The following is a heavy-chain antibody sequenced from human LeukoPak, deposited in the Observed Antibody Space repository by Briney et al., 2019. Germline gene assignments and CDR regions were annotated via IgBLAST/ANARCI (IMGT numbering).Heavy chain of an antibody. CDR2: IKQDGSEK. Sequence: AGGSLRLSCAASGFTFSSYWMSWVRQAPGKGLEWVANIKQDGSEKYYVDSVKGRFTISRDNAKNSLYLQMNSLRAEDTAVYYCARVGYSSSWSPSDYRGQGALVTVSS. V-gene: IGHV3-7*01. D-gene: IGHD6-13*01. CDR3: ARVGYSSSWSPSDY. J-gene: IGHJ4*02. CDR1: GFTFSSYW.